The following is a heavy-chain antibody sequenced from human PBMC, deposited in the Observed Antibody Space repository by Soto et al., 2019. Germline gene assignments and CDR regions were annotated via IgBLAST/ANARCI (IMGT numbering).Heavy chain of an antibody. V-gene: IGHV3-23*01. Sequence: EVHLLESGGGLVQTGGSLRLSCSTSGFTFSSYAMNWVRQAPGKGLEWVSAISDSGGSTYFADSVKGRITVSRDNSKTRLYREMTGLRVEDTAIYFCAKSPYGSALSGAGYGMDVWGQGTTVTVSS. CDR3: AKSPYGSALSGAGYGMDV. D-gene: IGHD3-10*01. CDR1: GFTFSSYA. CDR2: ISDSGGST. J-gene: IGHJ6*02.